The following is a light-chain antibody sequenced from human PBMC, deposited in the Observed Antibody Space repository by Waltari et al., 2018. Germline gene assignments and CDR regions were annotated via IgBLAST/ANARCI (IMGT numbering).Light chain of an antibody. CDR2: DVS. CDR3: SSYISSSTLEL. V-gene: IGLV2-14*03. Sequence: QSALTQPASVSGSPGQSIPISCPGTSRSVGAYNYVSWYQQHPGKAPKLMIFDVSNRPSGVSNRFSGSKSGNTASLTISGLQAEDEADYYCSSYISSSTLELFGGGTSLTVL. J-gene: IGLJ2*01. CDR1: SRSVGAYNY.